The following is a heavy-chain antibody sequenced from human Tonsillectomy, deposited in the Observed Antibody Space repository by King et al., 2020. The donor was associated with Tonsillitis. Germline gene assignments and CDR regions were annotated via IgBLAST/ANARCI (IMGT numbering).Heavy chain of an antibody. V-gene: IGHV4-39*01. J-gene: IGHJ5*02. CDR3: AKAYYYGSGSLNWFDP. CDR2: IYYSGST. Sequence: QLQESGPGLGKPSETLSLTCTVSGGSISSSNYYWGWIRQPPGQGLEWIGGIYYSGSTYYNPSLKSRVPISVNTSKNQFSLKLSSVTAADTAVYYCAKAYYYGSGSLNWFDPWGQGTLVTVSS. D-gene: IGHD3-10*01. CDR1: GGSISSSNYY.